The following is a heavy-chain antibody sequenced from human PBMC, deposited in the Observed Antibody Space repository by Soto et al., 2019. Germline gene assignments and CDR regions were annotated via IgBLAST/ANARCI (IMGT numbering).Heavy chain of an antibody. J-gene: IGHJ3*02. CDR3: ARLRLLKGAFDI. V-gene: IGHV1-46*03. Sequence: QVQLLQSGSEVKKPGASVKVSCQASGYTFTSNYIHWVRQAPGQGLEWMGIINPSGGDTTYAEKFQGRVTMTSHTSTSTVYMNLSSLRSEDTAVYYCARLRLLKGAFDIWGQGTMVTVSS. CDR1: GYTFTSNY. CDR2: INPSGGDT.